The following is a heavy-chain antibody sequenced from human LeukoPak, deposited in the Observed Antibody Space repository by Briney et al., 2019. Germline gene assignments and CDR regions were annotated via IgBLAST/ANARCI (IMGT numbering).Heavy chain of an antibody. J-gene: IGHJ6*03. CDR3: ARESVWGYYGSGSYYNVIYYYYYMDV. CDR2: IYTSGST. CDR1: GGSISSGSYY. D-gene: IGHD3-10*01. V-gene: IGHV4-61*02. Sequence: SETLSLTCTVSGGSISSGSYYWSWIRQPAGKGLEWIGRIYTSGSTNYNPSLKSRVTISVDTSKNQFSLKLSSVTAADTAVYYCARESVWGYYGSGSYYNVIYYYYYMDVWGKGTTVTVSS.